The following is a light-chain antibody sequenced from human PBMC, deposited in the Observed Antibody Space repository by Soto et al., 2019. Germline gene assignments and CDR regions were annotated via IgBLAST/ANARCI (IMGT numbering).Light chain of an antibody. J-gene: IGLJ1*01. CDR3: GSWDSSLTAYV. Sequence: QSVLTQPPSVSAAPGQKVTISCAGSSSNIGGNSVSWYQQLTGTAPKLLIYDDNKRPSGIPDRFSGSKSGTSATLGITRFQTGDEAGYYCGSWDSSLTAYVFGTGPKVTVL. CDR2: DDN. CDR1: SSNIGGNS. V-gene: IGLV1-51*01.